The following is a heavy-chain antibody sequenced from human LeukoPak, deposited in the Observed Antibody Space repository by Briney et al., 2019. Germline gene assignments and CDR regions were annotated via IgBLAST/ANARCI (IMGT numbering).Heavy chain of an antibody. V-gene: IGHV3-48*02. CDR2: ISSSSSI. CDR3: ARPTFDY. CDR1: GFTFSSYS. Sequence: GSLRLSCAASGFTFSSYSMNWVRQAPGKGLEWVSYISSSSSIYYADSVKGRFTISRDNAKNSLYLQMNSLRDEDTAVYYCARPTFDYWGQGTLVTVSS. J-gene: IGHJ4*02.